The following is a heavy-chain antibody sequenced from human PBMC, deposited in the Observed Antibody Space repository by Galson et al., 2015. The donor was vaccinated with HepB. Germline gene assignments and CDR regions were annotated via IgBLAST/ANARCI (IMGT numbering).Heavy chain of an antibody. CDR3: ARGGRSCGYCFDY. Sequence: SVKVSCKASGYTFTGYYIHWVRQAPGLGLEWMGWINPNSGDTNYAQKFQGRVTMTRDTSITTAYMELSRLRSDDTAVYYCARGGRSCGYCFDYWGQGAQVTVSS. CDR2: INPNSGDT. CDR1: GYTFTGYY. J-gene: IGHJ4*02. D-gene: IGHD3-16*01. V-gene: IGHV1-2*02.